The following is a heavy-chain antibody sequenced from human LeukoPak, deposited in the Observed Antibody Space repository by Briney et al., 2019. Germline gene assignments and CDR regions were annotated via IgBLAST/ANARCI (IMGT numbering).Heavy chain of an antibody. CDR1: GGTFNSYS. D-gene: IGHD2-15*01. Sequence: ASVKVSCKASGGTFNSYSISWVRQAPGQGVEWMGGIIPISGLPTYAQKFQGRVTISADTSTSTAYMELRSLRSDDTAVYYCAREGYCSGGTCYSTMNWFDPWGQGTLVTVSS. CDR3: AREGYCSGGTCYSTMNWFDP. CDR2: IIPISGLP. V-gene: IGHV1-69*10. J-gene: IGHJ5*02.